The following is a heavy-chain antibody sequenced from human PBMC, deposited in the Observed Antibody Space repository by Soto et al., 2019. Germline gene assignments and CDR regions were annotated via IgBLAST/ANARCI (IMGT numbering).Heavy chain of an antibody. CDR3: ARGYDFWSGYFFDY. CDR1: GGSISGSNL. V-gene: IGHV4-4*02. Sequence: PSETLSLTCAVSGGSISGSNLWSWVRQPPGKGLEWIGEIYHSGSTNYNPSLKSRVTISVDKSKNQFSLKLRSVTAADTAVYYCARGYDFWSGYFFDYWGQGTLVTVSS. CDR2: IYHSGST. J-gene: IGHJ4*02. D-gene: IGHD3-3*01.